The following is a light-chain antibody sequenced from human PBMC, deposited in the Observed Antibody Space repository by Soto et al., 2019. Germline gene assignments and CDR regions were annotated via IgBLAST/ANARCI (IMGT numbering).Light chain of an antibody. Sequence: QSVLTQPASVSGSPGQSITIPCTATSSDVGSYNLVSWYQQHPGKAPKLVIYEVSKRPSGVSNRFSGSKSGNTASLTISGLQAEDEADYYCCSYATRSYVFGTGTNVTVL. J-gene: IGLJ1*01. V-gene: IGLV2-23*02. CDR3: CSYATRSYV. CDR1: SSDVGSYNL. CDR2: EVS.